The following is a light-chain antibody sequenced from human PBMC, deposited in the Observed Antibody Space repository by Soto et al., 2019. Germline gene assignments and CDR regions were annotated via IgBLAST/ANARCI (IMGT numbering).Light chain of an antibody. CDR1: QGISSY. CDR3: QQLNSYPL. CDR2: AAY. J-gene: IGKJ5*01. Sequence: DIQLTQSPSFLSASVGDRVTITCRASQGISSYLAWYQQKPGKAPKLLIYAAYTLQSGVPSRFSGSGSGTEFTLTISSLHHEDFATYYCQQLNSYPLFGQGTRLEIK. V-gene: IGKV1-9*01.